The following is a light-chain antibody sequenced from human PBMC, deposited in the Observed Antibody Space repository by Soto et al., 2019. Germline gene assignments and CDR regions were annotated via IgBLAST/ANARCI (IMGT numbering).Light chain of an antibody. CDR2: GAS. CDR3: QQYYSWPLT. J-gene: IGKJ4*01. Sequence: EIVMTQSPATLSLSPGERATLSCRASQSLTSYLAWYQQKPGQAPRLLIYGASTRATGFPARFSGSGSGTEFTLTISSLQSEDFAIYYCQQYYSWPLTFGGGTKVEI. V-gene: IGKV3-15*01. CDR1: QSLTSY.